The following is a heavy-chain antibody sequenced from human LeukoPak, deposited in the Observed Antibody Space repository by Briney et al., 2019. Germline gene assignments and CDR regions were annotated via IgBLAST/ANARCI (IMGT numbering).Heavy chain of an antibody. CDR3: ARSRQASGLFSS. CDR2: IYDRGPA. Sequence: SQTLSLTCTVSGDAITSGGYSWNWIRQPPGKGLEWIGCIYDRGPAYYNPSLKSRFSISVDRPKNQFFLNVTSLTAADTAVYYCARSRQASGLFSSWGQGTPVVVSS. D-gene: IGHD3-10*01. V-gene: IGHV4-30-2*01. J-gene: IGHJ5*02. CDR1: GDAITSGGYS.